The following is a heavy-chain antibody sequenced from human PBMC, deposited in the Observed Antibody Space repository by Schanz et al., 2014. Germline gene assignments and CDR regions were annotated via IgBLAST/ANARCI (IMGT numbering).Heavy chain of an antibody. Sequence: PGGSLRLSCAASGFTFSDYYMAWIRQAPGKGLEWVSHISGSSIHKNYADSVKGRFTISRDNAKGSVYLQMNSLRAEDTAVYYCARGHYGLDVWGPGTSVTVSS. CDR3: ARGHYGLDV. D-gene: IGHD3-10*01. CDR1: GFTFSDYY. V-gene: IGHV3-11*06. CDR2: ISGSSIHK. J-gene: IGHJ6*02.